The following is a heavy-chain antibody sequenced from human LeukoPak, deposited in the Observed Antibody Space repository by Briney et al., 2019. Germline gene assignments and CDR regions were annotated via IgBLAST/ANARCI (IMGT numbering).Heavy chain of an antibody. CDR1: GYTFTGDY. CDR2: ISPNSGET. Sequence: ASVKVSCKASGYTFTGDYLHWVRQAPGQGLEWMGWISPNSGETNPAQKFQGRVTMIRDTSISTAYMELSRLTSDDTAVYYCARAPGAGTYLDYWGQGTLVTVSS. CDR3: ARAPGAGTYLDY. J-gene: IGHJ4*02. V-gene: IGHV1-2*02. D-gene: IGHD1-26*01.